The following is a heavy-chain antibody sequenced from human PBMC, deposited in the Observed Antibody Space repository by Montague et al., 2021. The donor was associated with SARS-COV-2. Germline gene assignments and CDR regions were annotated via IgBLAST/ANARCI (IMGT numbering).Heavy chain of an antibody. V-gene: IGHV4-38-2*02. CDR3: ARERRYCSGGSCYSGWFDP. CDR1: GGSISSYY. D-gene: IGHD2-15*01. Sequence: SETLSLTCTVSGGSISSYYWSWIRQPPGKGLEWIGSIYHSGSTYYNPSLKSRVTISVDTSKNQFSLKLSSVTAADTAVYYCARERRYCSGGSCYSGWFDPWGQGPLVTVSS. CDR2: IYHSGST. J-gene: IGHJ5*02.